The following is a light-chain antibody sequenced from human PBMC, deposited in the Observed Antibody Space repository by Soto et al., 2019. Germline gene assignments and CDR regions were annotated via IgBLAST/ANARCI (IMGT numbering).Light chain of an antibody. CDR3: SSYTNSSIV. V-gene: IGLV2-14*01. CDR1: SGDVGGYNY. CDR2: DVS. Sequence: QSALTQPASVSGSPGQSITISCTGTSGDVGGYNYVSWYQRRPGKAPKLMIYDVSNRPSGVSNRFSGSKSGNTASLTISGLQAEDEADYYCSSYTNSSIVFGTGTKVTVL. J-gene: IGLJ1*01.